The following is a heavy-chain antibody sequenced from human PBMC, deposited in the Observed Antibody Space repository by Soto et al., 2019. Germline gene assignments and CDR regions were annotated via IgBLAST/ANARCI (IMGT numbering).Heavy chain of an antibody. CDR3: ARDPSRCCSSSTSPSGCALDM. CDR1: GGSIISYY. D-gene: IGHD2-2*01. V-gene: IGHV4-59*13. J-gene: IGHJ3*02. Sequence: SETLSLTCSISGGSIISYYWSWIRQPPGKGLEWIGYIYYTGITNYNPSLKSRVTISVDTSKSQFSLRLSSVTAADTAVYYCARDPSRCCSSSTSPSGCALDMWGPGAMLDVSS. CDR2: IYYTGIT.